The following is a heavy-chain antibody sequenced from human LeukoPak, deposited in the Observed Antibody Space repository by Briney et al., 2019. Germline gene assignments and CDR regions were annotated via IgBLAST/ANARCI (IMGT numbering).Heavy chain of an antibody. Sequence: ASVKVSCKASGYTFTGYYMHWVRQAPGQGLEWMGWINPNSGGTNYAQKFQGRVTMTRDTSISTAYMELSRLRSGDTAVYYCARDLVAVHYYDSSGYYYYGMDVWGQGTTVTVSS. V-gene: IGHV1-2*02. CDR3: ARDLVAVHYYDSSGYYYYGMDV. CDR1: GYTFTGYY. CDR2: INPNSGGT. D-gene: IGHD3-22*01. J-gene: IGHJ6*02.